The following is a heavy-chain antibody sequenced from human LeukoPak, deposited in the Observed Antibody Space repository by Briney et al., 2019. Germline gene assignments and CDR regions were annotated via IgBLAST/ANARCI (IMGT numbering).Heavy chain of an antibody. D-gene: IGHD3-3*01. CDR3: ARVLELEWLSNPHYYYYMDV. J-gene: IGHJ6*03. CDR1: GGTFSSYA. V-gene: IGHV1-69*13. Sequence: ASVKVSCKASGGTFSSYAISWVRQAPGQGLEWMGGIIPIFGTANYAQKFQGRVTITADESTSTAYMELSSLRSEDTAVYYCARVLELEWLSNPHYYYYMDVWGKGTTVTVSS. CDR2: IIPIFGTA.